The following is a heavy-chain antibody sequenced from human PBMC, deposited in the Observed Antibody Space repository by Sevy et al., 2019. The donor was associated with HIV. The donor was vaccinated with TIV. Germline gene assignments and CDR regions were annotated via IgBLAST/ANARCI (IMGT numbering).Heavy chain of an antibody. CDR2: ISSSSSYI. D-gene: IGHD6-13*01. V-gene: IGHV3-21*01. Sequence: GGSLRLSCAASGFTFSSYSMNWVRQAPGKGLEWVSSISSSSSYIYYADSVKGRFTISRDNAKNSLYLQMNSLRAEDTAVDYCASDREEQLVEYYYYYYGMDVWGQGTTVTVSS. CDR3: ASDREEQLVEYYYYYYGMDV. J-gene: IGHJ6*02. CDR1: GFTFSSYS.